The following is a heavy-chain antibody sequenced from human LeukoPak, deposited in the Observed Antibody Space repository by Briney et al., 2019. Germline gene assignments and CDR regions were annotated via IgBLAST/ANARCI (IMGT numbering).Heavy chain of an antibody. J-gene: IGHJ5*02. V-gene: IGHV3-30*02. CDR3: AKDREDIVVVPAAMGWFDP. CDR2: IRYDGSNK. Sequence: PGGSLRLSCAASGFTFSSYGMHWVRQAPGKGLEWVAFIRYDGSNKYYADSVKGRFTISRDNSKNTLYLQMNSLRAEDTAAYYCAKDREDIVVVPAAMGWFDPWGQGTLVTVSS. D-gene: IGHD2-2*01. CDR1: GFTFSSYG.